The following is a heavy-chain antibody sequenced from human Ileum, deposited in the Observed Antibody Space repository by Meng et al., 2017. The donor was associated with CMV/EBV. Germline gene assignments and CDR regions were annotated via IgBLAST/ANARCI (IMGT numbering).Heavy chain of an antibody. D-gene: IGHD3-3*01. CDR2: MNPNSGNT. CDR3: ARLGYDFWSGYPEGDFDY. CDR1: TFTSYD. V-gene: IGHV1-8*01. J-gene: IGHJ4*02. Sequence: TFTSYDSNGVRQATGQGLEWMGWMNPNSGNTGYAQKFQGRVTMTRNTSISTAYMELSSLRSEDTAVYYCARLGYDFWSGYPEGDFDYWGQGTLVTVSS.